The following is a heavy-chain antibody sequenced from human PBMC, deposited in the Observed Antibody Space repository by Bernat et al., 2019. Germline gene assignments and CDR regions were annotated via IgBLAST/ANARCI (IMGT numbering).Heavy chain of an antibody. Sequence: QLQLQESGPGLVKPSETLSLTCTVSGGSISSSSYYWGWIRQPPGKGLEWIGSIYYSGSTYYNPSLKSRVTISVDTSKNQFSLKLSSVTAADTAVYYCARTYYDFWSGYARGAHFDYWGQGTLVTVSS. CDR3: ARTYYDFWSGYARGAHFDY. J-gene: IGHJ4*02. CDR1: GGSISSSSYY. V-gene: IGHV4-39*01. D-gene: IGHD3-3*01. CDR2: IYYSGST.